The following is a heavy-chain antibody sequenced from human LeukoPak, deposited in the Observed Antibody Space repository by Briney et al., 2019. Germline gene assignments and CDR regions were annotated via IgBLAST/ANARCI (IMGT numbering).Heavy chain of an antibody. CDR1: GFTFSSYN. CDR2: ISGSSGTI. J-gene: IGHJ4*02. Sequence: GGSLRLSCTASGFTFSSYNMNWVRQTPGKGLEWLSYISGSSGTIYYADSVKGRFTISRDNAKNSLDLQMNSLRNEDTALYYCARVANSNYYFDCWGQGTLVTVSS. CDR3: ARVANSNYYFDC. V-gene: IGHV3-48*02. D-gene: IGHD1-7*01.